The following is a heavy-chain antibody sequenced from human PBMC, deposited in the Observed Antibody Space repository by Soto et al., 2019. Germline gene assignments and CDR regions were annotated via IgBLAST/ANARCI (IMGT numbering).Heavy chain of an antibody. Sequence: SETLSLTCTVSGGSISSSSYYWGWIRQPPGKGLEWIGSIYYSGSTYYNPSLKSRVTISVDTSKNQFSLKLSSVTAADTAVYYCARHAAGYCSSTSCYDLGGGGPAANDYWGQGTLVTVSS. J-gene: IGHJ4*02. CDR2: IYYSGST. D-gene: IGHD2-2*01. V-gene: IGHV4-39*01. CDR1: GGSISSSSYY. CDR3: ARHAAGYCSSTSCYDLGGGGPAANDY.